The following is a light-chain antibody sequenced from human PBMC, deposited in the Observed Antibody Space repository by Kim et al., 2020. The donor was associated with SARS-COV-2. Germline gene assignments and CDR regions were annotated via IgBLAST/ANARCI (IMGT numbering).Light chain of an antibody. CDR2: GAS. J-gene: IGKJ4*01. CDR1: QSVRSN. V-gene: IGKV3-15*01. Sequence: LSPGERATLSCRASQSVRSNLAWYQLKPGQPPRLLIYGASTRATGIPARFSGSGSGTEFTLTISSLQSEDLAFYYCQQNNNWPLTFGGGTKVEIK. CDR3: QQNNNWPLT.